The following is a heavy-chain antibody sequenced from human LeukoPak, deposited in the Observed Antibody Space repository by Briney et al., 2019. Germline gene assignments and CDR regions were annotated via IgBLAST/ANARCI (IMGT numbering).Heavy chain of an antibody. D-gene: IGHD6-6*01. CDR2: VYAGDSDT. V-gene: IGHV5-51*01. CDR3: ARPRSRSSYDALEI. J-gene: IGHJ3*02. Sequence: GESLKISCKGSGYSFTSYWIGWVRQMPGKGLEWMGIVYAGDSDTRYSPSFQGQVTISADNSISTAYLQWSSLKASDTAMYYCARPRSRSSYDALEIWGQGTMLTVSS. CDR1: GYSFTSYW.